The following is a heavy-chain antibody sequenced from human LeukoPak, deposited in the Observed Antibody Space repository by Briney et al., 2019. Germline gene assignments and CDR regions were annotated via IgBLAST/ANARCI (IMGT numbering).Heavy chain of an antibody. J-gene: IGHJ4*02. D-gene: IGHD2-15*01. V-gene: IGHV4-38-2*02. CDR2: IYHSGRT. CDR1: GYSITNNYY. Sequence: SETLSLTCTVSGYSITNNYYCDWIRQPPGQGLGWIEIIYHSGRTYYNPSLKSRVTISVDTSKNQFSLKLNSVTAADTAVYYCARGVVAAPPTLDYWGQGTLVTVSS. CDR3: ARGVVAAPPTLDY.